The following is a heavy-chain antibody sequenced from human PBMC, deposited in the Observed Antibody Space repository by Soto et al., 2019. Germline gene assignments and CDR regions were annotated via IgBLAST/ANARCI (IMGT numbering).Heavy chain of an antibody. J-gene: IGHJ5*02. CDR1: GYTFTSYG. V-gene: IGHV1-18*01. D-gene: IGHD2-15*01. CDR3: ARAYSPGLFDP. Sequence: QVQLVQSGAEVKKPGASVKVSCKASGYTFTSYGISWVRQAPGQGLEWMGWISANNGNTKYAQNCQGRVTMTTDTSTSTAYMALRSLRSDDTAVYYCARAYSPGLFDPWGQGTLVTVSS. CDR2: ISANNGNT.